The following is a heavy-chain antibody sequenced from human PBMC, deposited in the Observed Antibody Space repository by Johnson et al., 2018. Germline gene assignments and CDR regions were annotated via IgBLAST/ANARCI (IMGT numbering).Heavy chain of an antibody. CDR2: ISGSAFRP. D-gene: IGHD6-13*01. CDR3: VRARAAADSY. CDR1: GFSFSDYY. V-gene: IGHV3-11*04. J-gene: IGHJ4*02. Sequence: QVQLVQSGGGLVKPGGSLRLSCAASGFSFSDYYMSWVRQAPGKGLEWLAYISGSAFRPYYAESVKGRFTISRDNAKNSVYLQMNSLRPEDTAVYYCVRARAAADSYWGQGTLVTVSS.